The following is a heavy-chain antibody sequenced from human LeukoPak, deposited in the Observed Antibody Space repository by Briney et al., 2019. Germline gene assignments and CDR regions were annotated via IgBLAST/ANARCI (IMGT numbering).Heavy chain of an antibody. CDR1: GFTFSIYS. D-gene: IGHD3-10*01. Sequence: GGSLRLSCAASGFTFSIYSMNWVGQAPGKGLEWLSYISHSSSAISYADSVKGRFSISRDYAENSLYLQMNSLRDEDTAVYYCARDRDYAFDIWGQGTMVTVPS. CDR2: ISHSSSAI. CDR3: ARDRDYAFDI. J-gene: IGHJ3*02. V-gene: IGHV3-48*02.